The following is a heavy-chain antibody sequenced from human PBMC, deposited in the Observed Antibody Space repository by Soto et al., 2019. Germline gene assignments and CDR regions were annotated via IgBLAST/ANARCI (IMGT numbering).Heavy chain of an antibody. D-gene: IGHD3-10*01. CDR2: INHSGST. V-gene: IGHV4-34*01. J-gene: IGHJ4*02. Sequence: SETLSLTCAVYGGSFSGYYWSWIRQPPGKGLEWIGEINHSGSTNYNPSLKSRVTISVDTSKNQFSLKLSSVTAADTAVYYCARVPGLSYYYGSGSSQYYFDYWGQGTLVTVSS. CDR1: GGSFSGYY. CDR3: ARVPGLSYYYGSGSSQYYFDY.